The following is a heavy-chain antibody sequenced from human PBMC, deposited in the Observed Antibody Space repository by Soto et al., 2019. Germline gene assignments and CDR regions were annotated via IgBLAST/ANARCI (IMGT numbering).Heavy chain of an antibody. Sequence: ASVKVSCTASGYTFTGYYMHWVRQAPGQGLEWMGWINPNSGGTNYAQKFQGWVTMTRDTSISTAYMELSRLRSDDTAVYYCARECLTGGRSCDAFDIWGQGTMVTGSS. CDR1: GYTFTGYY. V-gene: IGHV1-2*04. J-gene: IGHJ3*02. CDR3: ARECLTGGRSCDAFDI. CDR2: INPNSGGT. D-gene: IGHD7-27*01.